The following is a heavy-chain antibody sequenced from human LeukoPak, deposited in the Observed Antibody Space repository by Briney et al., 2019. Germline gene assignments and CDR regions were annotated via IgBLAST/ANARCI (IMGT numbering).Heavy chain of an antibody. J-gene: IGHJ3*02. V-gene: IGHV1-2*06. CDR3: ARDPTLGLMLFDI. Sequence: ASVKVSCKASGYTFTSYGISWVRQAPGQGLEWMGRINPNSGGTNCAQKFQGRVTMTRDTSISTAYMELSRLRSDDTAVYYCARDPTLGLMLFDIWGQGTMVTVSS. CDR1: GYTFTSYG. CDR2: INPNSGGT. D-gene: IGHD7-27*01.